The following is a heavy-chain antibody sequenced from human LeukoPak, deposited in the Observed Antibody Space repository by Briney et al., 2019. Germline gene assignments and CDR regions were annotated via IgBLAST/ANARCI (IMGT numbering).Heavy chain of an antibody. Sequence: SQTLSLTCTVSGGSISSGGYYWSWIRQHPGKGLEWIGYIYYSGSTYYNPSLKSRVTISVDTSKNQFSLKLSSVTAADTAVYYCARVPNVVPAAVYYFDYWGQGTLVTVSS. CDR1: GGSISSGGYY. J-gene: IGHJ4*02. V-gene: IGHV4-31*03. CDR2: IYYSGST. D-gene: IGHD2-2*01. CDR3: ARVPNVVPAAVYYFDY.